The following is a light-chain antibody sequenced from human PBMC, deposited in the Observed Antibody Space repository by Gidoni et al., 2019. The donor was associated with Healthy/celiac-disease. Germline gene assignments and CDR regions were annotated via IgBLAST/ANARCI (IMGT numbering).Light chain of an antibody. V-gene: IGKV3-15*01. Sequence: EIVMTQSPATLSVSPGERATLSCRASQSVNSNLAWYQQKPGQAPRLLIYGASTRATGIPARFSGSGSGTEFTLTISSLQSEDFAVYYCQQEGTFGQGTKVEIK. J-gene: IGKJ1*01. CDR2: GAS. CDR3: QQEGT. CDR1: QSVNSN.